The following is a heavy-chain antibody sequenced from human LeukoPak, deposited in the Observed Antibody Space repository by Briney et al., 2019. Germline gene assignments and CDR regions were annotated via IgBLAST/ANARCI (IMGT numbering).Heavy chain of an antibody. D-gene: IGHD6-13*01. CDR1: GGSFSGYY. J-gene: IGHJ4*02. V-gene: IGHV4-34*01. Sequence: SETLSLTCAVYGGSFSGYYWSWIRQPPGKGLEWIGEINHSGSTNYNPSLKSRVTISVDTSKNQFSLKLSSVTAADTAVYYCARGLYRSSWYPGYWGQGTLVTVSS. CDR3: ARGLYRSSWYPGY. CDR2: INHSGST.